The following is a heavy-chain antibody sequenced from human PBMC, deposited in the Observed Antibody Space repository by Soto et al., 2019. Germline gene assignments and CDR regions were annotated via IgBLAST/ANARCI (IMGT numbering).Heavy chain of an antibody. CDR2: IYYSGST. D-gene: IGHD3-10*01. J-gene: IGHJ1*01. CDR1: GGSVSSGSYY. V-gene: IGHV4-61*01. Sequence: SETLSLTCTVSGGSVSSGSYYWSWIRQPPGKGLEWIGYIYYSGSTNYNPSLKSRVTISVDTSKNQFPLKLSSVTAADTAAYYCAREEGSLQHWGQGTLVTVSS. CDR3: AREEGSLQH.